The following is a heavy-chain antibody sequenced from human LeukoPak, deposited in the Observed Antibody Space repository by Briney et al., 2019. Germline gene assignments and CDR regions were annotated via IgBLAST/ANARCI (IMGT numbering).Heavy chain of an antibody. CDR3: ARRLIYSGYDC. V-gene: IGHV3-74*01. CDR1: GFTFSDTW. D-gene: IGHD5-12*01. J-gene: IGHJ4*02. Sequence: GGSLRLSCAASGFTFSDTWMHWVRQAPGEGLVWVSRIRSDGSDTRYAESVKGRFTISRDNAKNTLYLQMNSLRAEDTAVYYCARRLIYSGYDCWGQGTLVTVSS. CDR2: IRSDGSDT.